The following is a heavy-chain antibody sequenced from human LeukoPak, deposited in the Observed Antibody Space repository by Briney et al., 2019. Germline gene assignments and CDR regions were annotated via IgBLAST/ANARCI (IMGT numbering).Heavy chain of an antibody. CDR2: INWNGGST. J-gene: IGHJ4*02. D-gene: IGHD2-2*02. V-gene: IGHV3-20*04. CDR1: GFTFDDYG. Sequence: GGSLRLSCAASGFTFDDYGMSWVRQAPGKGLEWVSGINWNGGSTGYADSVRGRFTISRDNAKNSLYLQMNSPRAEDTALYYCARVGCSSTSCYKGIDYWGQGTLVTVSS. CDR3: ARVGCSSTSCYKGIDY.